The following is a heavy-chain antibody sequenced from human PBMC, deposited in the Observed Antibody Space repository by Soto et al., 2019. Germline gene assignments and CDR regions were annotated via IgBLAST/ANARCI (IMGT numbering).Heavy chain of an antibody. D-gene: IGHD3-3*01. Sequence: SETLSLTCTVSGGSISSYYWSWIRQPPGKGLEWIGYIYYSGSTNYNPSLKSRVTISVDTSKNQFSLKLSSVTAADTAVYYCGRHTLLYDFWALVYWGQGTLVTVSS. J-gene: IGHJ4*02. V-gene: IGHV4-59*08. CDR2: IYYSGST. CDR3: GRHTLLYDFWALVY. CDR1: GGSISSYY.